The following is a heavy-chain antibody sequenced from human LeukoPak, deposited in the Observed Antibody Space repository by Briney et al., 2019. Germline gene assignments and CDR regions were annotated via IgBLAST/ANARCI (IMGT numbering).Heavy chain of an antibody. Sequence: PGGSLRLSCTASGITFSSYWMHWVRQTPGRGLVWVSRINSDGSRTSYVDSVKGRFTISRDNAKNTLYLQVNSLRDEDTAVYYCARGYSGYEAPDYWGPGTLVTVSS. CDR1: GITFSSYW. CDR3: ARGYSGYEAPDY. D-gene: IGHD5-12*01. CDR2: INSDGSRT. V-gene: IGHV3-74*01. J-gene: IGHJ4*02.